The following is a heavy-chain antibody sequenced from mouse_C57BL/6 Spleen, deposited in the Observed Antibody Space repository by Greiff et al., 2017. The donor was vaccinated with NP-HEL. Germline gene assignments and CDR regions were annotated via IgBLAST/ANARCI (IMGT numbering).Heavy chain of an antibody. CDR2: VWSGGST. V-gene: IGHV2-2*01. CDR3: ARKGGNGAYWYFDV. Sequence: VKLVESGPGLVQPSQSLSITCTVSGFSLTSYGVHWVRQSPGKGLEWLGVVWSGGSTDYNAAVISRLSISKENSKSQVFFKMNSLQADDTAIYYCARKGGNGAYWYFDVWGTGTTVTVSS. CDR1: GFSLTSYG. J-gene: IGHJ1*03. D-gene: IGHD2-1*01.